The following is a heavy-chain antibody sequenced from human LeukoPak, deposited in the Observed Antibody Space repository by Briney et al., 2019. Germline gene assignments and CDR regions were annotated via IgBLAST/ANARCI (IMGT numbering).Heavy chain of an antibody. Sequence: SETLSLTCAVYGGSFSGYYWSWIRQPPGKGLEWIGEINHSGSTNYNPSLKSRVTISVDTSKNQFSLKLSSVTAADTAVYYCARAIDPGIAAAGGAFDIWGQGTMVTVSS. CDR1: GGSFSGYY. CDR2: INHSGST. D-gene: IGHD6-13*01. J-gene: IGHJ3*02. V-gene: IGHV4-34*01. CDR3: ARAIDPGIAAAGGAFDI.